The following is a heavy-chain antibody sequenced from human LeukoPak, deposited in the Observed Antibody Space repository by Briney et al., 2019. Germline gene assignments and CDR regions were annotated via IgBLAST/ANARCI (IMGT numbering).Heavy chain of an antibody. CDR2: ISSSSSPI. Sequence: GGSLRLSCAASGFTFTTYSMNWVRQAPGKGLEWVSFISSSSSPIFYADSVKGRFTISRDNAKNSLYLQMNSLRAEDTAVYYCARGRFLEWSPQDYWGQGTLVTVSS. V-gene: IGHV3-48*01. CDR1: GFTFTTYS. J-gene: IGHJ4*02. CDR3: ARGRFLEWSPQDY. D-gene: IGHD3-3*01.